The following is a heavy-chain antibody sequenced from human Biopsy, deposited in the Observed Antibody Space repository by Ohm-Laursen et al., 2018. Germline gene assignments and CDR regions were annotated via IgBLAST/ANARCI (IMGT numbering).Heavy chain of an antibody. CDR1: VFPFTGFS. Sequence: SLRLSCAASVFPFTGFSMDWVRQAPGKGLEWVAAISYDGSKTDYGDSVKGRLNISRDNSKNTLDLQMSSLRVEDTAVYFCAKDKGTFNFYYYGMDVWGQGTTVTVSS. D-gene: IGHD2/OR15-2a*01. J-gene: IGHJ6*02. V-gene: IGHV3-30*18. CDR3: AKDKGTFNFYYYGMDV. CDR2: ISYDGSKT.